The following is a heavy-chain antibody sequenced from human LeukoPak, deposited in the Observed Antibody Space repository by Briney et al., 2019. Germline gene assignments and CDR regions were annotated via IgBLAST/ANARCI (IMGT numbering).Heavy chain of an antibody. V-gene: IGHV3-30*18. CDR1: GFTFSSYG. Sequence: PGRSLRLACAASGFTFSSYGMHWVRQAPGKGLEWVAVISYDGSNKYYADSVKGRFTISRDNSKDTLYLQMNSLRAEDTAVYYCAKSEVSGITMVRGVYHWGQGTLVTVSS. J-gene: IGHJ5*02. CDR3: AKSEVSGITMVRGVYH. CDR2: ISYDGSNK. D-gene: IGHD3-10*01.